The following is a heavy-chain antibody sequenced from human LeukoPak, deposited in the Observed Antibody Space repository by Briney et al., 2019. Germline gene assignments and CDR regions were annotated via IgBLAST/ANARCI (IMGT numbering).Heavy chain of an antibody. CDR1: GFTFSSYW. J-gene: IGHJ4*02. CDR2: INSDGSST. Sequence: QPWGSLRLSCAASGFTFSSYWMHWVGQAPGKGLVWVSRINSDGSSTSYADSVKGRFTISRDNAKNTLYLQMNSLRADDTAVYYCARGSDYYDSSGFDYWGQGTLVTVSS. V-gene: IGHV3-74*01. D-gene: IGHD3-22*01. CDR3: ARGSDYYDSSGFDY.